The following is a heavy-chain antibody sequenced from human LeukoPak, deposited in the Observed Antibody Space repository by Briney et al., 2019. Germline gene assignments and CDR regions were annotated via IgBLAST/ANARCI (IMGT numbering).Heavy chain of an antibody. D-gene: IGHD3-10*01. CDR1: GGSISSGGYY. CDR2: IYHSGST. CDR3: ARVFVTMVRGVXRYYFDY. Sequence: KPSETLSLTCTVSGGSISSGGYYWSWIRQPPGKGLEWIGYIYHSGSTYYNPSLKSRVTISVDRSKNQFSLKLSSVTAADTAVYYCARVFVTMVRGVXRYYFDYWGQGTLVTVSS. V-gene: IGHV4-30-2*01. J-gene: IGHJ4*02.